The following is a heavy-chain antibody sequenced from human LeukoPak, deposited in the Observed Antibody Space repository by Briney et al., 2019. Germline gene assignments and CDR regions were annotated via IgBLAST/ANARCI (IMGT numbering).Heavy chain of an antibody. CDR2: IVPGFGTT. CDR1: GGTFSNYA. CDR3: ARWDAHYYEGENWFEP. D-gene: IGHD3-3*01. Sequence: ASVKVSCKASGGTFSNYAITWVRQAPGQGLEWLGGIVPGFGTTDYAQRFQGRVTITADGSTLTSYMELSTLRSDDTAMYYCARWDAHYYEGENWFEPWGQGTLVTVSS. J-gene: IGHJ5*02. V-gene: IGHV1-69*13.